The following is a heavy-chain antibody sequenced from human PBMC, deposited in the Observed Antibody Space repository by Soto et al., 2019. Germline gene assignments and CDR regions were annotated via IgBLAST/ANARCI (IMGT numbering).Heavy chain of an antibody. CDR1: GGSFSGYY. J-gene: IGHJ4*02. D-gene: IGHD3-3*01. V-gene: IGHV4-34*01. Sequence: QVQLQQWGAGLLKPSETLSLTCAVYGGSFSGYYWSWIRQPPGKGLEWIGEINHSGGTNYNPSLKSRVTISADTSMNQFSLKLSSVTAADTAVYYCARGTPITIFGVGFGFFDYWGQGTLVTVSS. CDR2: INHSGGT. CDR3: ARGTPITIFGVGFGFFDY.